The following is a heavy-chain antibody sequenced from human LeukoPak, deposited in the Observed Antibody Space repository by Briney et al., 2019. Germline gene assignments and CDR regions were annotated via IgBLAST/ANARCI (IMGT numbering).Heavy chain of an antibody. CDR3: ARLNFRGGEALHFDS. CDR1: GGSLTNYY. CDR2: IHSDGTT. V-gene: IGHV4-4*09. J-gene: IGHJ4*02. Sequence: TSETLSLTCSVSGGSLTNYYWGWIRQPPGKGLEFIGYIHSDGTTNYDSSLQSRVAISLDTSKIQFSLRLYSVTAADTALYFCARLNFRGGEALHFDSWGQGTLGTVSA. D-gene: IGHD3-16*01.